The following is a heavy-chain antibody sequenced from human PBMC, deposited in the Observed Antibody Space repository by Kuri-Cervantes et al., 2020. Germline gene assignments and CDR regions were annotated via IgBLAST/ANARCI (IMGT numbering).Heavy chain of an antibody. Sequence: GESLKISCAASGFTLSSYGMHWVRQAPGKGLEWVAFIRYDGSNKYYADSVKGRFTISRDNSKNTLYLQMNSMRAEDTAVYYCARLRVQDSSGRDAFDIWGQGTMVTVSS. J-gene: IGHJ3*02. V-gene: IGHV3-30*02. CDR2: IRYDGSNK. CDR1: GFTLSSYG. CDR3: ARLRVQDSSGRDAFDI. D-gene: IGHD3-22*01.